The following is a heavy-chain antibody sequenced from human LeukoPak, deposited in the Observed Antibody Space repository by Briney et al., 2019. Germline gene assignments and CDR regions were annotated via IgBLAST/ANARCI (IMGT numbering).Heavy chain of an antibody. J-gene: IGHJ4*02. CDR2: IYRDGSS. V-gene: IGHV3-66*01. CDR3: ARDYSGSWYYFDY. D-gene: IGHD6-13*01. CDR1: GLSVSSNY. Sequence: GGSLRLSCVASGLSVSSNYMSWVRQAPGKGLEWVSVIYRDGSSYYAESVKGRFTISRDNSKNTLYIQMNSLRAEDTAVYYCARDYSGSWYYFDYWGQGTLVTVSS.